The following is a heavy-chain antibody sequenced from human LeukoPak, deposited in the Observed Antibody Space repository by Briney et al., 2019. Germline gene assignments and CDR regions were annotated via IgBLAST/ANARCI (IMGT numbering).Heavy chain of an antibody. Sequence: ASVKVSCKASGYTFTGYYMHWVRQAPGQGLEWMGWINSNSGATTYAQKFQGWVTMTRDTSISTAYMELSRLRSDDTAVYYCAREYCSGTDCYKAFDIWGQGTMVTVSS. J-gene: IGHJ3*02. CDR3: AREYCSGTDCYKAFDI. CDR1: GYTFTGYY. D-gene: IGHD2-2*02. V-gene: IGHV1-2*04. CDR2: INSNSGAT.